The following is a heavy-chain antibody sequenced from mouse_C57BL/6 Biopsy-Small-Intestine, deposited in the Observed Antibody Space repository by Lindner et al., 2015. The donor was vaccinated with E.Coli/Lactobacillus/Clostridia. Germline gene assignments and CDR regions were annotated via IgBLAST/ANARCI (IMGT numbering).Heavy chain of an antibody. V-gene: IGHV1-7*01. CDR2: ISAHNGDT. Sequence: SVKVSCKASGYIFSSYGISWVRQAPGQGLEWMGWISAHNGDTKFAQKVQGRVTMTTDTSTNTTYMELRSLRSDDTAVYYCARDTRYSQDHYYGMDVWGQGTTVTVSS. J-gene: IGHJ1*01. CDR1: GYIFSSYG. D-gene: IGHD1-1*01. CDR3: ARDTRYSQDHYYGMDV.